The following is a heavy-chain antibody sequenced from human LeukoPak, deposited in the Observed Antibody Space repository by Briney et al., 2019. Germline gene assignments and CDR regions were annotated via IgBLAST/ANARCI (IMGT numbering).Heavy chain of an antibody. D-gene: IGHD3-16*01. CDR2: TSNDGSTK. CDR1: GFTFSSYN. Sequence: GGSLRLPCAASGFTFSSYNMHWVRQAPGKGLEWVAVTSNDGSTKDYADSVRGRFTISRDNSKNTLYLQMDSLRSEDTAVYFCARAINPAEYEILWGPFDSWGQGTLVTVSS. V-gene: IGHV3-30*04. CDR3: ARAINPAEYEILWGPFDS. J-gene: IGHJ5*01.